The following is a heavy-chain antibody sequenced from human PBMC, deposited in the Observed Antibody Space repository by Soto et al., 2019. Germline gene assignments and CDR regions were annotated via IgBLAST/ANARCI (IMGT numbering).Heavy chain of an antibody. Sequence: SETLSLTCAVSGDSISSSHWWSWVRQPPGKGLELIGEIYHTGSTNYNPSLKSRVTISVDTSKNQFSLKLSSVTAADTAVYYCARTLYSYGPRFDYWGQGTLVTVSS. D-gene: IGHD5-18*01. CDR3: ARTLYSYGPRFDY. CDR1: GDSISSSHW. J-gene: IGHJ4*02. V-gene: IGHV4-4*02. CDR2: IYHTGST.